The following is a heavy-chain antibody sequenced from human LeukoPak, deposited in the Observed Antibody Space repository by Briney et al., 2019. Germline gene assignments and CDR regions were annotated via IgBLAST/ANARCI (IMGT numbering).Heavy chain of an antibody. J-gene: IGHJ4*02. Sequence: SETLSLTCTVSGGSIRSSSYYWGWIRQPPGKGLEWIGSVYYSGSTYYNASLKSRGTISVDTSKNQFSLKLNSVTAADTAVYFCARQVVAVAGTGYFDYWGQGTLVTVSS. CDR1: GGSIRSSSYY. D-gene: IGHD6-19*01. V-gene: IGHV4-39*01. CDR3: ARQVVAVAGTGYFDY. CDR2: VYYSGST.